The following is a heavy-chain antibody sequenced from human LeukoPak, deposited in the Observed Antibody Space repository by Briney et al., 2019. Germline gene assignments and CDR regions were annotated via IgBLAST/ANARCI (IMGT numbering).Heavy chain of an antibody. CDR1: GYSISSGYY. CDR3: ARVQPNYCSGGSCYRGWFDP. Sequence: PSETLSLTCTVPGYSISSGYYWGWIRQPPGKGLEWIGYIYYSGSTNYNPSLKSRVTISVDTSKNQFSLKLSSVTAADTAVYYCARVQPNYCSGGSCYRGWFDPWGQGTLVTVSS. CDR2: IYYSGST. V-gene: IGHV4-61*01. D-gene: IGHD2-15*01. J-gene: IGHJ5*02.